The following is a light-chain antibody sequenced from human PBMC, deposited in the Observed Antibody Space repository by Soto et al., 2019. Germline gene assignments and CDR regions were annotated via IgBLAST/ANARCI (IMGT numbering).Light chain of an antibody. CDR1: SSNIGAGYD. CDR3: QSYDIRLSGVV. V-gene: IGLV1-40*01. J-gene: IGLJ2*01. Sequence: QSVLTQPPSVSGSPGQRVTISCSGSSSNIGAGYDVYWYQQLPGTAPKLIIYGISNRPSGVPDRFSGSKSGTSASLAITGPQAEDEDDSYCQSYDIRLSGVVIGGGTKVTVL. CDR2: GIS.